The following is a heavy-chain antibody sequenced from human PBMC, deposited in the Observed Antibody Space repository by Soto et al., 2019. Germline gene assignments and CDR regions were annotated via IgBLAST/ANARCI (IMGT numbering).Heavy chain of an antibody. J-gene: IGHJ6*03. V-gene: IGHV4-31*03. D-gene: IGHD4-4*01. CDR3: ARVTTVTRPSVYYYYYYMDV. Sequence: SKTLSHTCIVTGGSTSSGGYYRSCIRQHPGKGLEWIGYIYYSGSTYYNPSLKSRVTISVDTSKNQFSLKLSSVTAADTAVYYCARVTTVTRPSVYYYYYYMDVWGKGTTVT. CDR1: GGSTSSGGYY. CDR2: IYYSGST.